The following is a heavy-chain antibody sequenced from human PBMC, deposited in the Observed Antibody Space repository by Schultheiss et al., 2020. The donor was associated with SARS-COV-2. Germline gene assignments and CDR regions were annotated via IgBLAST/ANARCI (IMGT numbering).Heavy chain of an antibody. CDR2: IVWNSGRI. D-gene: IGHD1-14*01. CDR3: AKAPKYKFMDV. J-gene: IGHJ6*03. CDR1: GFTFGDYA. V-gene: IGHV3-9*01. Sequence: GGSLRLSCAASGFTFGDYAMHWVRQAPGKGLEWVSGIVWNSGRIVYADSVKGRFTISRDNAKNSLYLQMNSLSAEDTAVYYCAKAPKYKFMDVWGKGTTVTVSS.